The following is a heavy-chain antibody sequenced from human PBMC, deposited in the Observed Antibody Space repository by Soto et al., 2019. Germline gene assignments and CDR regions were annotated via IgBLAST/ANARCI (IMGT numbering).Heavy chain of an antibody. Sequence: QVQLVESGGGVVQPGRSLRLSCAASGFTFSSYAMHWVRQAPGKGLEWVAVISYDGSNKYYADSVKGRFTISRDNSKNTLYLQMNSLRAEDTAVYYCARIPRGSYWRGYYSDYWRQGTLLTVSS. J-gene: IGHJ4*02. D-gene: IGHD1-26*01. V-gene: IGHV3-30-3*01. CDR1: GFTFSSYA. CDR2: ISYDGSNK. CDR3: ARIPRGSYWRGYYSDY.